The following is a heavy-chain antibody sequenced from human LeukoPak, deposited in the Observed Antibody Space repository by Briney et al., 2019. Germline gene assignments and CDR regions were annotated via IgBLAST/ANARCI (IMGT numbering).Heavy chain of an antibody. CDR3: ANDSLWFGELLSYYFDY. CDR2: ISYDGSNK. J-gene: IGHJ4*02. V-gene: IGHV3-30*18. CDR1: AFTFRGEG. Sequence: GSSLRLSCATTAFTFRGEGMHWFRRAPGKGMKRVAVISYDGSNKYYADYVKGRFTISRDNSKNTLYLQMNSLRAEDTAVYYCANDSLWFGELLSYYFDYWGQGTLVTV. D-gene: IGHD3-10*01.